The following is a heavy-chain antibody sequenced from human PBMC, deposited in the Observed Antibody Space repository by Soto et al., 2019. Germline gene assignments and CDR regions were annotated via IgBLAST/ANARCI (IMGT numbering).Heavy chain of an antibody. CDR3: ATAGQNKPEYGPEDFQF. J-gene: IGHJ4*02. CDR2: ISYDGSRQ. D-gene: IGHD3-10*01. V-gene: IGHV3-30*03. CDR1: GFRFSSYG. Sequence: GSLRLSCAVSGFRFSSYGMHWARQAPGKGLEWVALISYDGSRQYYADSVKGRFTISRDNSKNTLDLQLNSLRSEDTGIYYCATAGQNKPEYGPEDFQFWGQGTLVTVSS.